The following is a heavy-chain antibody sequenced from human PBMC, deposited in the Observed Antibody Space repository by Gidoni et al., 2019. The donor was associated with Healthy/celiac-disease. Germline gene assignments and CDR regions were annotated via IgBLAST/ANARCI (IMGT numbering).Heavy chain of an antibody. D-gene: IGHD4-17*01. Sequence: EVQLVESGGGLVQPGGSLRLACAASGFTFSSYSMNWVRQAPGKGLEWVSYISSSSSTIYYADSVKGRFTISRDNAKNSLYLQMNSLRAEDTAVYYCARTDCGGKGDFDYWGQGTLVTVSS. CDR3: ARTDCGGKGDFDY. CDR1: GFTFSSYS. CDR2: ISSSSSTI. J-gene: IGHJ4*02. V-gene: IGHV3-48*01.